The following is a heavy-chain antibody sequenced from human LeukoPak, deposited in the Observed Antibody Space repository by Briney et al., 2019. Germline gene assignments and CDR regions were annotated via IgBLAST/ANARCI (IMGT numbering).Heavy chain of an antibody. CDR1: GGSISSYY. Sequence: SETLSLTCTVSGGSISSYYWSWIRQPPGKGLEWIGSIYYSGSTYYNPSLKSRVTISVDTSKNQFSLKLSSVTAADTAVYYCASQQWLLDYWGQGTLVTVSS. CDR2: IYYSGST. V-gene: IGHV4-39*01. CDR3: ASQQWLLDY. J-gene: IGHJ4*02. D-gene: IGHD5-12*01.